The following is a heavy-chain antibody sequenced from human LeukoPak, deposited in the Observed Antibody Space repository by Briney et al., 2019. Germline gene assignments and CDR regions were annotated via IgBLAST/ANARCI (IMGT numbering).Heavy chain of an antibody. CDR1: GYSISSGYY. V-gene: IGHV4-38-2*02. J-gene: IGHJ4*02. CDR2: IYHSGST. Sequence: PSETLSLTCAASGYSISSGYYWGWLRPPPGKGLEWIGIIYHSGSTYYNPSLKSRVTISVDTSKNQFSLKLSSVTAADTAVYYCARDQGGITMVRGVPFDYWGQGTLVTVSS. D-gene: IGHD3-10*01. CDR3: ARDQGGITMVRGVPFDY.